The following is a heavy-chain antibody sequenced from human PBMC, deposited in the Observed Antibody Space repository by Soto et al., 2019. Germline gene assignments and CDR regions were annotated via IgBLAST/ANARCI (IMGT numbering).Heavy chain of an antibody. CDR2: IWHDGNNK. CDR3: ASDLVGASDSYGLDV. CDR1: GFTFSNYG. V-gene: IGHV3-33*01. Sequence: SLRLSCAASGFTFSNYGMHWARQAPGKGLEWVAIIWHDGNNKYYADSVRGRFIISRDNSKNRLYLQMNSLRAEDTAVYYCASDLVGASDSYGLDVWGQGTPVTVSS. D-gene: IGHD1-26*01. J-gene: IGHJ6*02.